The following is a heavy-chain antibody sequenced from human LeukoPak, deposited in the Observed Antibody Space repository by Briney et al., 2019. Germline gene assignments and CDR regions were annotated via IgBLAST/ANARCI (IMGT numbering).Heavy chain of an antibody. J-gene: IGHJ4*02. CDR1: GFTFSTYW. CDR2: IKSDGST. Sequence: GGSLRLSCAASGFTFSTYWMHWVRQAPGKGLVWVSRIKSDGSTNYADSVKGRFTISRDNSRNTLFLQMNSLRAEDTALYFCAKADDFWSDFDYWGQGTLVTVSS. D-gene: IGHD3-3*01. CDR3: AKADDFWSDFDY. V-gene: IGHV3-74*01.